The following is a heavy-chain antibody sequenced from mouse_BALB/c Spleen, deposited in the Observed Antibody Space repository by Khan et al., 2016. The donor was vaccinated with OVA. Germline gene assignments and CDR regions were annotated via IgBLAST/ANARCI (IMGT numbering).Heavy chain of an antibody. J-gene: IGHJ4*01. D-gene: IGHD2-10*01. CDR1: GFSLTNYG. CDR3: ARQPYYHYNIMDY. CDR2: IWSDGST. V-gene: IGHV2-6-1*01. Sequence: QVQLKDSGPGLVAPSQSLSITCTISGFSLTNYGVHWVRQPPGKGLEWLVVIWSDGSTTYNSALKSRLTISKDNSESQVFLKMNSLQTDDTAMHFCARQPYYHYNIMDYWGQGTSVTVSS.